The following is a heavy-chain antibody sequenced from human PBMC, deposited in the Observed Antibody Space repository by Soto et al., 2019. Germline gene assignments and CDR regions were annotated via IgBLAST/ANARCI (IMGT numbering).Heavy chain of an antibody. D-gene: IGHD2-15*01. CDR2: IYYSGST. CDR1: GGSISSYY. V-gene: IGHV4-59*08. Sequence: SETLSLTCTVSGGSISSYYWSWIRQPPGKGLEWIGYIYYSGSTNYNPSLKSRVTISVDTSKNQFSLKLSSVTAADTAVYYCVRGGYCSGGSCYSNPPDAFDIWGQGTMVTVSS. CDR3: VRGGYCSGGSCYSNPPDAFDI. J-gene: IGHJ3*02.